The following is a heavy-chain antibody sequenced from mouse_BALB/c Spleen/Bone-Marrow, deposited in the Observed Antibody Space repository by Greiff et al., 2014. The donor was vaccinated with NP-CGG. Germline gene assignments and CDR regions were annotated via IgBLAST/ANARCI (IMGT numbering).Heavy chain of an antibody. CDR2: ISYSGST. V-gene: IGHV3-8*02. Sequence: SLTCSVTGDSITSGYWNWIRKFPGNKLEYMGYISYSGSTYYIPSLKSRISINRDTSKNQYYLKFKSVTNEDTATYYCARRQLGLHYYFDYWGKGTTLTVSS. CDR1: GDSITSGY. D-gene: IGHD3-2*01. CDR3: ARRQLGLHYYFDY. J-gene: IGHJ2*01.